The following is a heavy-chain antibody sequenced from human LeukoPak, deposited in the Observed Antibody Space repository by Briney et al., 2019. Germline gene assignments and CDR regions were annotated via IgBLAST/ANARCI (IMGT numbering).Heavy chain of an antibody. V-gene: IGHV4-39*02. D-gene: IGHD1-26*01. J-gene: IGHJ4*02. CDR1: GGSINSSSYF. Sequence: PSETLSLTCTVSGGSINSSSYFWGWIRQPPGKGLEWIGNIYYSGSTYYNPSLKSRVTISVDTSKNQFSLKLRSVTAADTAVYYCAREIVGATKVDYWGQGTLVTVSS. CDR3: AREIVGATKVDY. CDR2: IYYSGST.